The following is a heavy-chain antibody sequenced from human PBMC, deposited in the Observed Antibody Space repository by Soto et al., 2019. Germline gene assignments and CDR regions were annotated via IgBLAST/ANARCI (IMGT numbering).Heavy chain of an antibody. CDR1: GDSVSSGDFY. Sequence: SETLSLTGAVSGDSVSSGDFYWTWIRQPPGKPLEWIGYVYSTGTTNYSPSLKSRVDMSVDTSENQFSLKLRSVTAADAAVYFCANWKRPRNYGDYKVDVWGQGTTVTVSS. CDR2: VYSTGTT. V-gene: IGHV4-61*08. D-gene: IGHD4-17*01. CDR3: ANWKRPRNYGDYKVDV. J-gene: IGHJ6*02.